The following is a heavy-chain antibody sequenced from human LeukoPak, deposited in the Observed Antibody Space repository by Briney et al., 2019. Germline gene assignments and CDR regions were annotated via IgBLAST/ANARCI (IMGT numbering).Heavy chain of an antibody. CDR2: ISYDGSNK. V-gene: IGHV3-30*04. J-gene: IGHJ4*02. D-gene: IGHD6-19*01. CDR3: ARDPIAVAGHYYFDY. Sequence: GGSLRLSCAASGFTFSSYAMHWVRQAPGKGLEWVAVISYDGSNKYYADSVKGRFTISRDNSKSTLYLQLNSLRAEDTAVYYCARDPIAVAGHYYFDYWGQGTLVTVSS. CDR1: GFTFSSYA.